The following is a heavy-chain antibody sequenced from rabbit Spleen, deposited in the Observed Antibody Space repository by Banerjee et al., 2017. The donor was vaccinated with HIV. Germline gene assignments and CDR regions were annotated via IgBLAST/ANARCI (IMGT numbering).Heavy chain of an antibody. CDR2: IDPVFGVT. J-gene: IGHJ4*01. CDR3: ARDLVAVIGWNFNL. V-gene: IGHV1S7*01. Sequence: QSLEESGRGLVQPGASLTLTCKASGFSFSSGYYMSWVRQAPGKGLEWIGYIDPVFGVTVYANWVNGRFTISRDNAQNTLYLQLNSLTAADTATYFCARDLVAVIGWNFNLWGQGTLVTVS. CDR1: GFSFSSGYY. D-gene: IGHD1-1*01.